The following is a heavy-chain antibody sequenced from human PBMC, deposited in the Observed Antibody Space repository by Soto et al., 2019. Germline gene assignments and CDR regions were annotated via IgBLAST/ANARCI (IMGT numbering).Heavy chain of an antibody. CDR2: IYYSGST. CDR3: ARRWGDAFDI. V-gene: IGHV4-59*01. D-gene: IGHD1-26*01. Sequence: SETLSLTCTVSGGSISSYYWSWIRQPPGKGLEWIGYIYYSGSTNYNPSLKSRVTISVDTSKNQFSLKLSSVTAADTAVYYCARRWGDAFDIWGQGTIVTVSS. CDR1: GGSISSYY. J-gene: IGHJ3*02.